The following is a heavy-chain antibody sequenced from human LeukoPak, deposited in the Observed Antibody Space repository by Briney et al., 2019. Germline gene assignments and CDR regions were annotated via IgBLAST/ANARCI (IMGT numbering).Heavy chain of an antibody. V-gene: IGHV3-23*01. CDR2: ISSSAGTT. CDR3: AKDRTAVPGYQDY. D-gene: IGHD6-19*01. J-gene: IGHJ4*02. Sequence: GGSLRLSCAASGFTFSSYEMNWVRQAPGKGLEWVSYISSSAGTTHYADSVKGRFTISRDNSKNTLYLQMNSLRAEDTAVYYCAKDRTAVPGYQDYWGQGTLVTVSS. CDR1: GFTFSSYE.